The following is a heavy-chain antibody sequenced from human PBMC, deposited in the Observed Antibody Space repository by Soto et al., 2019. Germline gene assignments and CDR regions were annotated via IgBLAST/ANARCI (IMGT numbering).Heavy chain of an antibody. CDR1: GGTFSSYA. CDR3: ASLSRDGYNYFAY. J-gene: IGHJ4*02. V-gene: IGHV1-69*06. Sequence: SVKVSCKASGGTFSSYAISWVRQAPGQGLEWMGGIIPIFGTANYAQKFKGRVTITADKSTSTAYMELSSLRSEDTAVYYCASLSRDGYNYFAYWGQGTLVTVSS. CDR2: IIPIFGTA. D-gene: IGHD6-25*01.